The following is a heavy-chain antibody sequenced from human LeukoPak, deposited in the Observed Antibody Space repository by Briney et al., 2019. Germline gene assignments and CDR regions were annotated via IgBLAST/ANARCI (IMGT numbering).Heavy chain of an antibody. CDR3: ARDQRRGYSHRGLDP. Sequence: SQTLSLTCTVSGGSISSGGYYWSWIRQHPGKGLEWIGYIYYSGSTYYNPSLKSRVTISVDTSKNQFSLKLSSVTAADTAVYYCARDQRRGYSHRGLDPWGQGTLVTVSS. CDR2: IYYSGST. D-gene: IGHD5-18*01. J-gene: IGHJ5*02. V-gene: IGHV4-31*03. CDR1: GGSISSGGYY.